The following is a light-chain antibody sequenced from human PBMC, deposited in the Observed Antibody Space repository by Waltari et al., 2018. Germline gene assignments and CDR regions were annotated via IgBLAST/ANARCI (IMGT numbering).Light chain of an antibody. V-gene: IGLV2-23*01. CDR3: CSSSGGGTWV. Sequence: QSALTQPASMSGSPGQSITNSCTSTTTDFVSWYQHLPGKAPRLLIYEGSKRPSGLSGRFSGSQSGNTASLTISGLEFDDQATYYCCSSSGGGTWVFGGGTELAVL. CDR2: EGS. CDR1: TTDF. J-gene: IGLJ3*02.